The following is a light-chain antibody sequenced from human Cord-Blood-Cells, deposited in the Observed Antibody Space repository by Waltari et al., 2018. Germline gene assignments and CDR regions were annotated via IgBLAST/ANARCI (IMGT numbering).Light chain of an antibody. Sequence: QSALTQPASVSGSPGQSITISCTGTSSDIGSYNYVSWYQQHPGKAPKLMIYDVSNRPPGVSIRFSGSKAGNTASLTISGLQTEDEADYYCNSYTSSNTLVFGGGTKLTVL. CDR2: DVS. CDR1: SSDIGSYNY. CDR3: NSYTSSNTLV. J-gene: IGLJ2*01. V-gene: IGLV2-14*03.